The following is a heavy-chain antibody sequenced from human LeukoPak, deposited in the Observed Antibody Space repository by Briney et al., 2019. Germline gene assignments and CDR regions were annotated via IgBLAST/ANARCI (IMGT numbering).Heavy chain of an antibody. J-gene: IGHJ4*02. Sequence: GGSLRLSCAASGFTFSSYSMNWVRQAPGKGLEWVSYIGTSSSTIYYADSVKGRFTISRDNAENSLYLQMNRLRDEDTAVYYCARHDYGGNSGDYWGQGTLVTVSS. CDR3: ARHDYGGNSGDY. CDR2: IGTSSSTI. D-gene: IGHD4-23*01. CDR1: GFTFSSYS. V-gene: IGHV3-48*02.